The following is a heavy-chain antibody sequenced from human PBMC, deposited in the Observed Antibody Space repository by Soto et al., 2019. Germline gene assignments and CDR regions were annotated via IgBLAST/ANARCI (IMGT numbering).Heavy chain of an antibody. J-gene: IGHJ6*02. CDR1: GYTFTSHG. CDR2: ISTYNGNT. V-gene: IGHV1-18*01. CDR3: ARGASCTSTSCYDYFHYGMDV. Sequence: QVQLVQSGAEVKKPGASVKVSCKASGYTFTSHGITWVRQAPGQGLEWMGWISTYNGNTNYAQKLQGRVTLTTDTSTSTDYMELRSLRSDDAAVYYCARGASCTSTSCYDYFHYGMDVWGQGTTVTVSS. D-gene: IGHD2-2*01.